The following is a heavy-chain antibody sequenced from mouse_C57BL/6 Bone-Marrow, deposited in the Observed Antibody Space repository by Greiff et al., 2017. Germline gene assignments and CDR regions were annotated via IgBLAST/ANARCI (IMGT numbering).Heavy chain of an antibody. D-gene: IGHD1-1*01. V-gene: IGHV3-6*01. CDR1: GYSITSGYY. J-gene: IGHJ4*01. CDR2: ISYDGSN. Sequence: ESGPGLVKPSQSLSLTCSVTGYSITSGYYWNWIRQFPGNKLEWMGYISYDGSNNYNPSLKNRISITRDTSKNQFFLKLNSVTTEDTATYYCADYGGYAMDYWGQGTSVTVSS. CDR3: ADYGGYAMDY.